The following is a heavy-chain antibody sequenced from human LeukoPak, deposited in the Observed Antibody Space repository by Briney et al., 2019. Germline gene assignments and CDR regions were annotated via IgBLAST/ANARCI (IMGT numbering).Heavy chain of an antibody. V-gene: IGHV4-39*07. J-gene: IGHJ2*01. Sequence: PSETLSLTCTASGASTSSSTYSWAWIRQPPGNGLEWVGNFHYSGSTYYNPSLKSRVTISVDTSKNQFSLKLSSVTAADTAVYYCAKDRPHGSSDWYPFDLWGRGTLVTISS. CDR1: GASTSSSTYS. CDR3: AKDRPHGSSDWYPFDL. D-gene: IGHD2-21*02. CDR2: FHYSGST.